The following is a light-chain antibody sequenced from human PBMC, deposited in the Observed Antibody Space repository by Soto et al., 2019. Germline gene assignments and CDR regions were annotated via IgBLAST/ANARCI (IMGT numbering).Light chain of an antibody. CDR1: SSDVGGYNY. CDR2: DVS. V-gene: IGLV2-14*01. J-gene: IGLJ2*01. CDR3: SSYPSSSVV. Sequence: QSALTQPASVSGSPGQSITISCTGTSSDVGGYNYVSWYQQHPGKAPKLMIYDVSNRPSGVSNGFSGSKSGNTASLTISGLQAEDEADYYCSSYPSSSVVFGGGTQLTVL.